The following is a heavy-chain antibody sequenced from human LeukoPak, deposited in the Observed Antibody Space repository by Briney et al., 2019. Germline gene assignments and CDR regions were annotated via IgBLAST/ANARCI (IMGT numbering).Heavy chain of an antibody. CDR3: AKDQGGNIVLMVYAISSGFDY. Sequence: GGSLRLSCAASGFTFSSWNMNWVRQAPGKGLEWVSYINTRSDTTYYADSVKGRFTISRDNAKNSLYLQMSSLRVEDTAVYYCAKDQGGNIVLMVYAISSGFDYWGQGTLVTVSS. CDR2: INTRSDTT. J-gene: IGHJ4*02. CDR1: GFTFSSWN. D-gene: IGHD2-8*01. V-gene: IGHV3-48*01.